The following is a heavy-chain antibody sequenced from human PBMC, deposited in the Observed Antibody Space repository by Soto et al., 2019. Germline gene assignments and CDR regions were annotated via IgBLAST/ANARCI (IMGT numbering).Heavy chain of an antibody. CDR1: GFTFSSYA. CDR2: ISYDGSNK. V-gene: IGHV3-30-3*01. D-gene: IGHD1-26*01. Sequence: GGSLRLSCAASGFTFSSYAMHWVRQAPGKGLEWVAVISYDGSNKYYADSVKGRFTISRDNSKNTLYLQMNSLRAEDTAVYYCARDLSDSGSSWGQGTLVTVSS. J-gene: IGHJ5*02. CDR3: ARDLSDSGSS.